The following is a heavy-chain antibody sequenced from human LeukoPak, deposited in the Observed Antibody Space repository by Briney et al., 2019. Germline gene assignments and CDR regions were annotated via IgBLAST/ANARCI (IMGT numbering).Heavy chain of an antibody. CDR3: ARGRIVLMVYAIGFDY. J-gene: IGHJ4*02. D-gene: IGHD2-8*01. CDR2: INHSGST. Sequence: PSETLSLTCAVYGGSFSGYYWSWTRQPPGKGLEWIGEINHSGSTNYNPSLKSRVTISVDTSKNQFSLKLSSVTAADTAVYYCARGRIVLMVYAIGFDYWGQGTLVTVSS. CDR1: GGSFSGYY. V-gene: IGHV4-34*01.